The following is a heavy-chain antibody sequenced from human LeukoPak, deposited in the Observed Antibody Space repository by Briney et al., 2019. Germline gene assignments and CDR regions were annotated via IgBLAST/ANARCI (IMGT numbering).Heavy chain of an antibody. V-gene: IGHV1-46*01. J-gene: IGHJ5*02. CDR1: GYTFTSYY. CDR2: INPSGGST. CDR3: ARAPRLWPFDP. Sequence: GASVKVSCKASGYTFTSYYMHWVRQAPGQGLEGMGIINPSGGSTSYAQKFQGRVTMTRDMSTSTVYMELSSLRSEDTAVYYCARAPRLWPFDPWGQGTLVSVCS.